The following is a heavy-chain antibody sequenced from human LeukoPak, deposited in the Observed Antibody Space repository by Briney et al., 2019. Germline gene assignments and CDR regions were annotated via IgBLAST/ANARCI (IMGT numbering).Heavy chain of an antibody. J-gene: IGHJ4*02. CDR1: GGTFISFA. D-gene: IGHD3-10*01. Sequence: SVKVSCKASGGTFISFAFSRVRLAPGQGIDWMGGIIPIFGTANYAQKFQGRVTITADESTSTAYMELSSLRSEDTAVYFCASTYETGHFDYWGQGTLVTVSS. CDR3: ASTYETGHFDY. V-gene: IGHV1-69*13. CDR2: IIPIFGTA.